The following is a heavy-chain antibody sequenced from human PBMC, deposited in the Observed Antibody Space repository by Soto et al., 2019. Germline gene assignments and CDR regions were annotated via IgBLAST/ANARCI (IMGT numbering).Heavy chain of an antibody. D-gene: IGHD1-26*01. V-gene: IGHV1-2*02. Sequence: QVQLVQSGAEVKKPGASVKVSCKASGYTFTGYYMHWVRQAPGQGLEWMGWINPNSGGTNYAQKVQGRVTMTRDTSISTAYMELSRLRSDDTAVYYCAREDSGSGQAFDIWGQGTMVTVSS. J-gene: IGHJ3*02. CDR1: GYTFTGYY. CDR2: INPNSGGT. CDR3: AREDSGSGQAFDI.